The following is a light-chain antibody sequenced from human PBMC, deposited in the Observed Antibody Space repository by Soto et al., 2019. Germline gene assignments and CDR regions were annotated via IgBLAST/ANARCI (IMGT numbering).Light chain of an antibody. Sequence: AIQLTQSPSSLSASVGDRVTITCRASQGISSALAWYQQKPGKAPKLLIYDASSLESGVPSRFSGSGSGTDFTLTISSLQPEDFATYSCQQFNSYPFFGPGTKVDIK. J-gene: IGKJ3*01. V-gene: IGKV1-13*02. CDR2: DAS. CDR3: QQFNSYPF. CDR1: QGISSA.